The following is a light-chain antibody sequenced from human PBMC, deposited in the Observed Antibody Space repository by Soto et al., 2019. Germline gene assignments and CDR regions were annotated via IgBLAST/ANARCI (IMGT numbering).Light chain of an antibody. CDR3: LQHNNYPLT. CDR1: QGIRNG. V-gene: IGKV1-17*01. CDR2: AAS. J-gene: IGKJ4*01. Sequence: DIQMTQSPSSLSASLGDRVTITCRASQGIRNGLGWYQQKPGKAPKRLIYAASTLQSGVPSRFSGSGSGTELTLTISSLQPEDFATYYCLQHNNYPLTFGGGTKVDI.